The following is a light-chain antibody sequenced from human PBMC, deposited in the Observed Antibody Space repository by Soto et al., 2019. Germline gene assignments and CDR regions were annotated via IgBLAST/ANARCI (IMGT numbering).Light chain of an antibody. V-gene: IGKV3-20*01. CDR1: QTVSNTY. Sequence: EIVLTQFPGALSLSPGERVTLSCRASQTVSNTYLAWYQQKSGQAPKFLIYGASNRATGIPDRFSGSGSGTDFTLTISRLEPEDFAVYYCQQYGALPPTFGGGTKVAIK. CDR3: QQYGALPPT. J-gene: IGKJ4*01. CDR2: GAS.